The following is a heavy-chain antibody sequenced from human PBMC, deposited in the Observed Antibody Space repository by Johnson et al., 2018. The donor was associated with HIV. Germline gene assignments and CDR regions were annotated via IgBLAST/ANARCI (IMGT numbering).Heavy chain of an antibody. J-gene: IGHJ3*02. CDR3: ARRGNYLADAFDI. CDR1: GFTFSSYG. CDR2: ISGSGWST. Sequence: VQLVESGGGVVQRGGSLRVSCAASGFTFSSYGLSWVRQALGKGLEWVSAISGSGWSTFYAATMKGRFTIYRDNSKSTLYLQMNSLRAEDTAVYYCARRGNYLADAFDIWGQGTMVTVSS. V-gene: IGHV3-23*04. D-gene: IGHD1-7*01.